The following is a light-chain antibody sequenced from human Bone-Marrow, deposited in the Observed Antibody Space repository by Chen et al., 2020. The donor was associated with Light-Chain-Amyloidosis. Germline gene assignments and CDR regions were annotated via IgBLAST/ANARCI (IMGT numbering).Light chain of an antibody. CDR3: CSYAGSSTLV. J-gene: IGLJ2*01. CDR1: SSDVGSYNL. V-gene: IGLV2-23*02. Sequence: QSALTQPASVSGPPGQSITISCTGTSSDVGSYNLVSWYQQHPGKAPQLMIYEVTKWPSGVSNRFSGSKSGNTASLTISGLETEAEADYYCCSYAGSSTLVFGGGTKLTVL. CDR2: EVT.